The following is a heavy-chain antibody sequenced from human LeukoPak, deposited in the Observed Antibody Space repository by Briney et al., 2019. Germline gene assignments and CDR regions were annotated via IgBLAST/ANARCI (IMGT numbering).Heavy chain of an antibody. D-gene: IGHD3-3*01. J-gene: IGHJ4*02. CDR3: AKAHELRFLEWLLFYFDY. Sequence: GGSLRLSCAASGFTFSDYYMSWIRQAPGKGLEWVSYISSSGSTIYYADSVKGRFTISRDNSKNTLYLQMNSLRAEDTAVYYCAKAHELRFLEWLLFYFDYWGQGTLVTVSS. CDR2: ISSSGSTI. V-gene: IGHV3-11*01. CDR1: GFTFSDYY.